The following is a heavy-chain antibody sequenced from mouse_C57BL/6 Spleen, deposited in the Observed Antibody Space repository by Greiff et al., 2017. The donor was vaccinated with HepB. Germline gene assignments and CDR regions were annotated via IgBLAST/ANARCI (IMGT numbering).Heavy chain of an antibody. Sequence: QVQLQQSGAELARPGASVKLSCKASGYTFTSYGISWVKQRTGQGLEWIGEIYPRSGNTYYNEKFKGKATLTADKSSSTAYMELRSLTSEDSAVYVCARDGYDGDWYFDVWGTGTTVTVSS. CDR1: GYTFTSYG. J-gene: IGHJ1*03. CDR3: ARDGYDGDWYFDV. D-gene: IGHD2-2*01. V-gene: IGHV1-81*01. CDR2: IYPRSGNT.